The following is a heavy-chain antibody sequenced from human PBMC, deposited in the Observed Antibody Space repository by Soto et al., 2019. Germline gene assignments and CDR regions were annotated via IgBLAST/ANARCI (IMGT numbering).Heavy chain of an antibody. V-gene: IGHV3-33*01. J-gene: IGHJ4*02. CDR3: ARAVSSATYYDCFGY. CDR1: GFDISTYG. CDR2: IWYDGSNQ. Sequence: PGGSLRLSCEASGFDISTYGLHWVRQAPGKGLEWLAFIWYDGSNQHYAASVKGRFTISRDNSRNTLYLQMNNLRADDTAVYFCARAVSSATYYDCFGYWGRGTLVTVSS. D-gene: IGHD1-26*01.